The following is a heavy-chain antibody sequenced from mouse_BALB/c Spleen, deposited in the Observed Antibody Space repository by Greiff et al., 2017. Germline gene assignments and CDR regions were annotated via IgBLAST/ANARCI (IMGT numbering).Heavy chain of an antibody. D-gene: IGHD2-14*01. CDR3: ARDSVRDAMDY. Sequence: EVKLVESGPGLVKPSQSLSLTCTVTGYSITSDYAWNWIRQFPGNKLEWMGYISYDGSNNYNPSLKNRISITRDTSKNQFFLKLNSVTTEDTATYYCARDSVRDAMDYWGQGTSVTVSS. CDR1: GYSITSDYA. CDR2: ISYDGSN. V-gene: IGHV3-6*02. J-gene: IGHJ4*01.